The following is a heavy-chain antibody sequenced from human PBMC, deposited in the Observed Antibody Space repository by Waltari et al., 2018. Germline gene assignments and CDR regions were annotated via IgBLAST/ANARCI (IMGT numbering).Heavy chain of an antibody. CDR2: ISSSSSTI. J-gene: IGHJ4*02. D-gene: IGHD5-18*01. Sequence: EVQLVESGGGLVQPGGSLRLSCAVSGFTFSSYSMNWVRQAPGKGLEWVSYISSSSSTIYYADSVKGRFTISRDNAKNSLYLQMNSLRAEDTAVYYCAVTAQKYYFDYWGQGTLVTVSS. V-gene: IGHV3-48*01. CDR1: GFTFSSYS. CDR3: AVTAQKYYFDY.